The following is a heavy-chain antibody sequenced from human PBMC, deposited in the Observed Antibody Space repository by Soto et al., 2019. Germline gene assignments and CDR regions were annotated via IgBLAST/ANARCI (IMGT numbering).Heavy chain of an antibody. CDR3: ARDRSQRGNNWFDP. J-gene: IGHJ5*02. CDR1: GFTFSSYS. D-gene: IGHD1-26*01. Sequence: VQLVESGGGLVKPGGSLRLSCAASGFTFSSYSMNWVRQAPGKGLEWVAVISYDGSNKYYADSVKGRFTISRDNSKNTLYLQMNSLRAEDTAVYYCARDRSQRGNNWFDPWGQGTLVTVSS. CDR2: ISYDGSNK. V-gene: IGHV3-30*03.